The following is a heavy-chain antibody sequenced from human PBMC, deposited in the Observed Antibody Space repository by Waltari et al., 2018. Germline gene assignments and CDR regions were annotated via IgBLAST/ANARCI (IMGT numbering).Heavy chain of an antibody. CDR2: ISGSGGSP. J-gene: IGHJ4*02. CDR1: GFTFNNYA. V-gene: IGHV3-23*01. CDR3: AKLVDYGGNSGIDS. Sequence: EVQVLESGGGLVQPGGSLRLSCAASGFTFNNYAMSWVRQAPGKGLEWVSGISGSGGSPYCADSVKGRFTISRDNSQNTMYMQMNSLRAEDTAVYYCAKLVDYGGNSGIDSWGQGTLVTVSS. D-gene: IGHD4-17*01.